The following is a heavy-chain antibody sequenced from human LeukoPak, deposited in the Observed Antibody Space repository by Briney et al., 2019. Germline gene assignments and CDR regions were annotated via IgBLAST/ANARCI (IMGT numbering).Heavy chain of an antibody. J-gene: IGHJ2*01. CDR1: EFTFNDYW. Sequence: GGSLRLSCEASEFTFNDYWMHWVRQGPGKGLVWVSRINSDGSSASYADSVKGRFTISRDNAKNTLYLQMNSLRAEDTAVYYCARGGPTPNSRYFDLWGRGTLVTVSS. V-gene: IGHV3-74*01. CDR2: INSDGSSA. CDR3: ARGGPTPNSRYFDL. D-gene: IGHD4-11*01.